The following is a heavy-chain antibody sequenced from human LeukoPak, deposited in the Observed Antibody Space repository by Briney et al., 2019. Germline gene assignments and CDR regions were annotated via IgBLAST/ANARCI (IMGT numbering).Heavy chain of an antibody. D-gene: IGHD5-18*01. CDR3: ASWAYSYGPYYFDY. Sequence: SETLCLTCAVYGGSFTGYYWSWISQPPGKGLEWIGEINHSGSTNYNPSLKSRVTISVDTSKYQFSLKLSSVTAADTAVYYCASWAYSYGPYYFDYWGQGTLVTVSS. V-gene: IGHV4-34*01. CDR2: INHSGST. J-gene: IGHJ4*02. CDR1: GGSFTGYY.